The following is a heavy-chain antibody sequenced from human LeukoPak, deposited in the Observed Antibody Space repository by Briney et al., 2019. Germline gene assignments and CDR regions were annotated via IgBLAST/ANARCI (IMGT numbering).Heavy chain of an antibody. D-gene: IGHD4-17*01. CDR1: GFPFSEYS. CDR3: ARGPYDYGEYIDY. V-gene: IGHV3-69-1*01. Sequence: GGSLRLSCAASGFPFSEYSMNWVRQAPGKGLEWVSYIDSSSTIYYADSVKGRFTISRDNAKNSLYLQLNSLRAEDTAVYYCARGPYDYGEYIDYWGQGTLVTVSS. J-gene: IGHJ4*02. CDR2: IDSSSTI.